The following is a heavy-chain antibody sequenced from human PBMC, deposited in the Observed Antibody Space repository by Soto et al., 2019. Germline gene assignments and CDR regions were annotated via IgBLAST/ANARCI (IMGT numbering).Heavy chain of an antibody. J-gene: IGHJ3*02. V-gene: IGHV3-66*01. Sequence: EVQLVESGGALVQPGGSLRLSCAASGFTVSSKFMTWVRQAPGKGLEWVSIIYNDGTTYYADSVKGTFTISRDNSKNTLNLQMNSLRAEDTAVYYCARVLRSGISGYAFDIWGQGTVVTVSS. CDR3: ARVLRSGISGYAFDI. D-gene: IGHD1-26*01. CDR1: GFTVSSKF. CDR2: IYNDGTT.